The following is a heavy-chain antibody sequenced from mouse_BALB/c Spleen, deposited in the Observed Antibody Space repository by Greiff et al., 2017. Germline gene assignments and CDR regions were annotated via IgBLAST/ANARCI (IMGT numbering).Heavy chain of an antibody. CDR2: ISNLAYSI. CDR1: GFTFSDYG. Sequence: EVKLVESGGGLVQPGGSRKLSCAASGFTFSDYGMAWVRQAPGKGPEWVAFISNLAYSIYYADTVTGRFTISRENAKNTLYLEMSSLRSEDTAMYYCARDLRGYYAMDYWGQGTSVTVSS. CDR3: ARDLRGYYAMDY. J-gene: IGHJ4*01. V-gene: IGHV5-15*02.